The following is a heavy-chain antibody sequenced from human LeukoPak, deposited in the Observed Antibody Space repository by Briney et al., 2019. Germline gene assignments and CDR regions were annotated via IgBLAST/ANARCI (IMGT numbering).Heavy chain of an antibody. CDR1: GGSISGGGSS. D-gene: IGHD2-2*03. CDR2: IFYSGST. V-gene: IGHV4-31*03. J-gene: IGHJ4*02. Sequence: SETLSLTSNVSGGSISGGGSSWSWIRQHPGKGLEWIGYIFYSGSTYYNPSLKSRVTMSQDTSKNHFSLKMTSVTAADTAVYYCARGSLGYFFDCWGQGTLVTVSS. CDR3: ARGSLGYFFDC.